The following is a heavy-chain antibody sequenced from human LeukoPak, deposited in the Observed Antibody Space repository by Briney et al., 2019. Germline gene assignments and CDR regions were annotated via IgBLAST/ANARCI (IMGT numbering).Heavy chain of an antibody. CDR3: AKDQYSGYDSSFDY. J-gene: IGHJ4*02. V-gene: IGHV1-2*04. D-gene: IGHD5-12*01. CDR2: INPNSGGT. Sequence: ASVKVSCKASGYTFTGYYMHWVRQAPGQGLEWMGWINPNSGGTNYAQKFQGWVTMTRDTSISTAYMELSRLRSDDTALYYCAKDQYSGYDSSFDYWGQGTLVTVSS. CDR1: GYTFTGYY.